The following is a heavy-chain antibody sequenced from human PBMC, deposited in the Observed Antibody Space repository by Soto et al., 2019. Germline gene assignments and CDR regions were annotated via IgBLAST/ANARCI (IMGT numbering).Heavy chain of an antibody. CDR2: IYYSGST. Sequence: PSETLSLTCTVSGGSISSYYWSWIRQPPGKGLEWIGYIYYSGSTNYNPSLKSRVTISVDTSKNQFSLKLSSVTAADTAVYYCARDYVPKGMDVWGQGTTDTVSS. CDR1: GGSISSYY. D-gene: IGHD3-16*01. J-gene: IGHJ6*02. V-gene: IGHV4-59*01. CDR3: ARDYVPKGMDV.